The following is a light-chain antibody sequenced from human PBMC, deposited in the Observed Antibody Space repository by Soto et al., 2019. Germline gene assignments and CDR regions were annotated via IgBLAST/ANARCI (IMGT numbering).Light chain of an antibody. Sequence: QLVLTQPPSVSGAPGQRVTISCTGSNSNIGTGYDVHWYQQVPGTAPKLLIYGNSNRPSGVPDRFSGSKSGTSASLAITGLQADDEADYYCQSYDSSLSGYVFGTGTKVTVL. J-gene: IGLJ1*01. V-gene: IGLV1-40*01. CDR3: QSYDSSLSGYV. CDR1: NSNIGTGYD. CDR2: GNS.